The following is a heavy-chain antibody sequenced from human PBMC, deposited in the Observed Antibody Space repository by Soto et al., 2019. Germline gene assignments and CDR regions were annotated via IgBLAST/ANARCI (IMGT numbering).Heavy chain of an antibody. V-gene: IGHV3-23*01. D-gene: IGHD3-22*01. CDR2: ISGSGGST. J-gene: IGHJ4*02. Sequence: EVQLLESGGGLVQPGGSLRLSCAASGFTFSTYAMTWVRQAPGKGLEWVSGISGSGGSTYYADSVKGRFTICRDNSKNMMYVQMNSLRAEDTAVYYCAKYPPYDSSGYYSRNIDYWGQGTLVTVSS. CDR3: AKYPPYDSSGYYSRNIDY. CDR1: GFTFSTYA.